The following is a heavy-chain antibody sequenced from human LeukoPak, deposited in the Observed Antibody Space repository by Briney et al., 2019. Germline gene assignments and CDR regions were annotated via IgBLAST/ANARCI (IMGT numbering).Heavy chain of an antibody. D-gene: IGHD1-26*01. J-gene: IGHJ3*02. V-gene: IGHV3-74*01. CDR1: GFTLSSYW. CDR2: INTDGSST. CDR3: ARVIGWDEPFDI. Sequence: GGSLRLSCSLSGFTLSSYWMHWVRQAPGKGLVWVSRINTDGSSTNYADSVEGRLTVSRDNAKNTLYLKMNRLRAEDTAVYYCARVIGWDEPFDIWGQGTMVTVSS.